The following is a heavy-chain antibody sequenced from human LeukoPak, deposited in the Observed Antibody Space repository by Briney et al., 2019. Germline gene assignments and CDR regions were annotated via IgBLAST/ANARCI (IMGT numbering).Heavy chain of an antibody. D-gene: IGHD3-3*01. Sequence: AASVKVSCKASGFTFTSSAVQWVRQARGQRLEWIGWIVVGSGNTNCAQKFQERVTITRDTSTSTVYMELSSLRSEDTAVYYCARLLRFPTYYGMDVWGQGTTVTVSS. CDR3: ARLLRFPTYYGMDV. CDR2: IVVGSGNT. V-gene: IGHV1-58*01. J-gene: IGHJ6*02. CDR1: GFTFTSSA.